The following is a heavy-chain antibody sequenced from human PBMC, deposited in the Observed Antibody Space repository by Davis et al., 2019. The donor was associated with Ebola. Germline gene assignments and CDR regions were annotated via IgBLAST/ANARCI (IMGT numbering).Heavy chain of an antibody. CDR1: GYILTNYD. Sequence: ASVKVSCKASGYILTNYDIIWVRQAPGQGLEWMGWISVHNHNTHIAQKFQGRVTMTTDASTSTVYMQLRSLRFDDTAVYYCGRAVECSGGSCQFGYFDYWGQGTQVTVSS. V-gene: IGHV1-18*01. J-gene: IGHJ4*02. D-gene: IGHD2-15*01. CDR3: GRAVECSGGSCQFGYFDY. CDR2: ISVHNHNT.